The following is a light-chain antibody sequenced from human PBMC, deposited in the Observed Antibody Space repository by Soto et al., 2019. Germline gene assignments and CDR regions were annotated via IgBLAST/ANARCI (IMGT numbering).Light chain of an antibody. CDR1: TSNIGTHT. Sequence: QSVLTQSPSASGTPGQRVSISCSGSTSNIGTHTVNWYQHVPGTAPKLLIYSDNQRPSAVPGRFSSSKSGTSASLVISGLLSEDEADYYCATWDDSLNVVFGGGTKLTVL. CDR3: ATWDDSLNVV. V-gene: IGLV1-44*01. CDR2: SDN. J-gene: IGLJ2*01.